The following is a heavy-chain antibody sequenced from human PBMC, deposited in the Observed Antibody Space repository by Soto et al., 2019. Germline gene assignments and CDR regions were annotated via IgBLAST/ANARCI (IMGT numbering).Heavy chain of an antibody. CDR1: GFTFSSYA. CDR2: ISGSGGST. J-gene: IGHJ4*02. Sequence: EVQLLESGGGLVQPGGSLRLSCAASGFTFSSYAMSWVRQAPGKGLEWVSAISGSGGSTYYADSVKGRFTISRDNSKNTLYLQMNSLRAEDTAVYYCAKDGSFVSGYDPYFDYWGQGTLVTVSS. CDR3: AKDGSFVSGYDPYFDY. V-gene: IGHV3-23*01. D-gene: IGHD5-12*01.